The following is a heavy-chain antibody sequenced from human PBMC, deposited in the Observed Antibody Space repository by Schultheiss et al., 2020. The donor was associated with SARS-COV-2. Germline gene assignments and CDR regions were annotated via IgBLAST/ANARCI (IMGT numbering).Heavy chain of an antibody. CDR2: IYYSGST. CDR1: GGSISSYY. CDR3: ARVPLYCSSTSCYAFDY. D-gene: IGHD2-2*01. Sequence: SETLSLTCTVSGGSISSYYWSWIRQPPGKGLEWIGYIYYSGSTNYNPSLKSRVTISVDTSKNQFSLKLSSVTAADTAVYYCARVPLYCSSTSCYAFDYWGQGTLVTVSS. V-gene: IGHV4-59*01. J-gene: IGHJ4*02.